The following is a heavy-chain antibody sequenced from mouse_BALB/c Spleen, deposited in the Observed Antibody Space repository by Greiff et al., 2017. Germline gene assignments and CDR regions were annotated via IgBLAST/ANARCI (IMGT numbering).Heavy chain of an antibody. D-gene: IGHD1-1*01. J-gene: IGHJ3*01. CDR2: ISDGGSYT. CDR3: ASGSSFAY. CDR1: GFTFSDYY. Sequence: EVHLVESGGGLVKPGGSLKLSCAASGFTFSDYYMYWVRQTPEKRLVWVATISDGGSYTYYPDSVKGRFTISRDNAKNNLYLQMSSLKSEDTAMYYCASGSSFAYWGQGTLVTVSA. V-gene: IGHV5-4*02.